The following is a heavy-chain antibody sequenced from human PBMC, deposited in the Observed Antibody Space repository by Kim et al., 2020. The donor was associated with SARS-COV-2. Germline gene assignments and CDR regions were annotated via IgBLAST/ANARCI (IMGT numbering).Heavy chain of an antibody. Sequence: ASVKVSCKASGYTFSSYAMNWVRQAPGQGLEWMGWINTNTGNPTYAQGFTGRFVFSLDTSVSTAYLQISSLKAEDTAVYYCAREVRAYSSGSRPFDYWGQGTLVTVSS. J-gene: IGHJ4*02. CDR3: AREVRAYSSGSRPFDY. D-gene: IGHD6-19*01. V-gene: IGHV7-4-1*02. CDR1: GYTFSSYA. CDR2: INTNTGNP.